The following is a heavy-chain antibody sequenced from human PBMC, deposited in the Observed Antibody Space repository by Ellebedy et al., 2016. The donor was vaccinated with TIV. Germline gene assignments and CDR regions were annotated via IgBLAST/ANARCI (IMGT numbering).Heavy chain of an antibody. V-gene: IGHV3-73*01. J-gene: IGHJ4*02. CDR2: IRSKANSYAT. CDR1: GFTFSGSA. Sequence: GESLKISXAASGFTFSGSAMHWVRQASGKGLEWVGRIRSKANSYATAYAASVKGRFTISRDDSKNTAYLQMNSLKTEDTAVYYCTRPDYGGNSGYWGQGTLVTVSS. CDR3: TRPDYGGNSGY. D-gene: IGHD4-23*01.